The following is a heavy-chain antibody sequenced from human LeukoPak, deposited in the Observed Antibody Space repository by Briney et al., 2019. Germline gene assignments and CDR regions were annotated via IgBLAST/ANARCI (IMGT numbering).Heavy chain of an antibody. J-gene: IGHJ4*02. Sequence: PSETLSLTCSVSGGSISSYYWSWIRQPAGKGLEWIGRIYSSGSTNYNPSLKTRVTMSLDTSKNQFSLNLTTVTAADPAVYYCARTSARGAQFDYWGQGTLVTVSS. D-gene: IGHD3-10*01. V-gene: IGHV4-4*07. CDR1: GGSISSYY. CDR3: ARTSARGAQFDY. CDR2: IYSSGST.